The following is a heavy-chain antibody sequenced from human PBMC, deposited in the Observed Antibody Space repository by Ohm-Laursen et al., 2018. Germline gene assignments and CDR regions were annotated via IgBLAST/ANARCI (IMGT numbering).Heavy chain of an antibody. Sequence: SLRLSCAASGFTLTSYSLSWVRQTPGKGLEWLAYISSSSVTIYYADSVKGRFTISRDNANNSLNLQMNSLRVEDTAVYYCASPYSGSSDYDSSFAFGIWGQGTVVTVSS. CDR2: ISSSSVTI. V-gene: IGHV3-48*01. CDR1: GFTLTSYS. D-gene: IGHD3-22*01. CDR3: ASPYSGSSDYDSSFAFGI. J-gene: IGHJ3*02.